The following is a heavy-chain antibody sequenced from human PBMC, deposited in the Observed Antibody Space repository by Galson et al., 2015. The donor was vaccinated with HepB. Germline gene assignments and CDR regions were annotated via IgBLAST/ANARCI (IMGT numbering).Heavy chain of an antibody. CDR2: IIRIFGPA. V-gene: IGHV1-69*13. J-gene: IGHJ4*02. Sequence: SVKVSCKASGGTLSSYAISWVGQAPGQGLEWMGGIIRIFGPANYAQKFQGRVTITADESTSTAYMELSSLRSEDTAVYYCARDKGPYYDFWSGSIDYWGQGTLVTVSS. CDR1: GGTLSSYA. CDR3: ARDKGPYYDFWSGSIDY. D-gene: IGHD3-3*01.